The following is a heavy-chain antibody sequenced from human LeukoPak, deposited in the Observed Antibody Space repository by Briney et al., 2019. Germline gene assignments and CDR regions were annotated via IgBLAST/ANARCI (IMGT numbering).Heavy chain of an antibody. D-gene: IGHD6-19*01. CDR3: ARNRPRSGWLHAPGDY. CDR1: GFTFSDYY. Sequence: GGSLRLSCAASGFTFSDYYMSWIRQAPGKGLEWVSYISSSGSTIYYADSVKGRFTISRDNAKNSLYLQMNSLRAEDTAVYYCARNRPRSGWLHAPGDYWGQGTLVTVSS. J-gene: IGHJ4*02. V-gene: IGHV3-11*04. CDR2: ISSSGSTI.